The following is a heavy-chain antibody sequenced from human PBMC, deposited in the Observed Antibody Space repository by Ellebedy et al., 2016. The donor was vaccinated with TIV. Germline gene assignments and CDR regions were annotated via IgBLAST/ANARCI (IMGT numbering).Heavy chain of an antibody. CDR2: INAGNGNT. CDR1: GYTFTSYA. CDR3: ARDSLKGGSYYPHY. J-gene: IGHJ4*02. Sequence: ASVKVSCKASGYTFTSYAMHWVRQAPGQRLEWMGWINAGNGNTKYSQKFQGRVTITRDTSASTVYMELSSLRSEDTAVYYCARDSLKGGSYYPHYWGQGTLVTVSS. V-gene: IGHV1-3*01. D-gene: IGHD1-26*01.